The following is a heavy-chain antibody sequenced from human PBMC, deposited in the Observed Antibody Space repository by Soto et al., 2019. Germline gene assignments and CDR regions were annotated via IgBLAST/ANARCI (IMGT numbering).Heavy chain of an antibody. CDR3: TRGPRSTSTGTGAF. V-gene: IGHV3-74*01. D-gene: IGHD1-1*01. CDR2: INDDGIST. CDR1: GFTFSMYW. J-gene: IGHJ4*02. Sequence: LRLSCAASGFTFSMYWMHWVRQVPGKGPEWVSRINDDGISTNYADSVKGRFTISRDNAKNTLYLQMNALRVEDTAVYYCTRGPRSTSTGTGAFWGQGTLVTVSS.